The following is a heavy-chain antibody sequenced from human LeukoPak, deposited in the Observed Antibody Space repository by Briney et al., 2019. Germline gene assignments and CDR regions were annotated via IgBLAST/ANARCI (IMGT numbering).Heavy chain of an antibody. CDR2: ISSSSSTI. V-gene: IGHV3-48*01. D-gene: IGHD6-6*01. J-gene: IGHJ6*02. Sequence: PGGSLRLSCAASGFTFSSYSMNWVRQAPGKGLEWVSYISSSSSTIYYADSVKGRFTISRDNAKNSLYLQMNSLRAEDTAVYYCARRLEQNYYYYGMDVWGQGTTVTVPS. CDR1: GFTFSSYS. CDR3: ARRLEQNYYYYGMDV.